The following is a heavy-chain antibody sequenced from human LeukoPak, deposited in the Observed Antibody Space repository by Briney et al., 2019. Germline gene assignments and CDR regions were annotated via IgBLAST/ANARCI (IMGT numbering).Heavy chain of an antibody. D-gene: IGHD2-15*01. Sequence: SETPSLTCAVYGGSFSGYYWSWIRQPPGKGLEWIGEINHSGSTNYNPSLKSRVTISVDTSKNQFSLKLSSVTAADTAVYYCARGPRLIYCSGGSCYWDYWGQGTLVTVSS. J-gene: IGHJ4*02. CDR2: INHSGST. CDR1: GGSFSGYY. V-gene: IGHV4-34*01. CDR3: ARGPRLIYCSGGSCYWDY.